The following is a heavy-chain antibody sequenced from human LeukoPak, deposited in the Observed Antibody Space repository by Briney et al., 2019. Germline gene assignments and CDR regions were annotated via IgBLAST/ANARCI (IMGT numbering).Heavy chain of an antibody. J-gene: IGHJ5*02. CDR1: GGSFSGYY. V-gene: IGHV4-34*01. Sequence: SETLSLTCAVYGGSFSGYYWSWIRQPPGKGLKWIGEINHSGSTNYNPSLKSRVTISVDTSKNQLSLKLSSVTAADTAVYYCARRALPSYYYEPRGRWFDPWGQGTLVTVSS. D-gene: IGHD3-22*01. CDR2: INHSGST. CDR3: ARRALPSYYYEPRGRWFDP.